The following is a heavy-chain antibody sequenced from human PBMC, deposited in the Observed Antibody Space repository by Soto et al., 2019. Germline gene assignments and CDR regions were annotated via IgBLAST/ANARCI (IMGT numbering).Heavy chain of an antibody. CDR1: GFTFSSYW. Sequence: EVQLVESGGGLVQPGGSLRLSCAAYGFTFSSYWMSWVRQAPGKGLEWVANIKQDGSEKYYVDSVKGRFTISRDNAKNSLYLQMNSLRAEDTAVYYCARDAPMVRGVDDYWGQGTLVTVSS. J-gene: IGHJ4*02. D-gene: IGHD3-10*01. CDR3: ARDAPMVRGVDDY. V-gene: IGHV3-7*01. CDR2: IKQDGSEK.